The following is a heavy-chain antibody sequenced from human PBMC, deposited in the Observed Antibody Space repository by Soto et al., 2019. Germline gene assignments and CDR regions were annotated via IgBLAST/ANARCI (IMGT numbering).Heavy chain of an antibody. CDR1: GFTFSSYA. Sequence: GGSLRLSCAASGFTFSSYAMSWVRQAPGKGLEWVSAISGSGGSTYYADSVKGRFTIPRDNSKNTLYLQMNSLRAEDTAVYYCARMGVVVPAAAGQGEGFDYWGQGTLVTVSS. CDR2: ISGSGGST. V-gene: IGHV3-23*01. CDR3: ARMGVVVPAAAGQGEGFDY. J-gene: IGHJ4*02. D-gene: IGHD2-2*01.